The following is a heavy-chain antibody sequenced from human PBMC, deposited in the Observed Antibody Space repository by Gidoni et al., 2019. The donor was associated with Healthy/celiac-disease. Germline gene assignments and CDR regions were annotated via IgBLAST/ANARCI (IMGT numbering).Heavy chain of an antibody. V-gene: IGHV4-61*01. Sequence: VQLQESGPGLVQPSETLSLTCTVSGVSVSSGSYYWSWIRQPPGKGLEWIGYIYYSGSTNYNPSLKSRVTISVDTSKNQFSLKLSSVTAADTAVYYCASNLFFTQYSNFGDWGQGTLVTVSS. CDR3: ASNLFFTQYSNFGD. CDR2: IYYSGST. J-gene: IGHJ4*02. CDR1: GVSVSSGSYY. D-gene: IGHD4-4*01.